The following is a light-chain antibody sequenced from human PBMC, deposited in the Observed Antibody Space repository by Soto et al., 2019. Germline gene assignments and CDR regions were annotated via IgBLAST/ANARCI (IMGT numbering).Light chain of an antibody. Sequence: IFLTQSSDTLSLSPGERATLSCRASQSVRAYLAWYQQKPGQAPRLLIYDASNRATGIPARFSGSGSGTDFTLTISSLEPEDFAVYYCQQRSSWPLTFGGGTKVDIK. CDR3: QQRSSWPLT. CDR2: DAS. CDR1: QSVRAY. V-gene: IGKV3-11*01. J-gene: IGKJ4*01.